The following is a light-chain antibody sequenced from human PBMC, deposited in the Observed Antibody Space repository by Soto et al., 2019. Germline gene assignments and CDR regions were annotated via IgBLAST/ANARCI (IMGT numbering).Light chain of an antibody. CDR1: QSVGSN. Sequence: EIVMTQSPATLSVSPGERVTLSCRARQSVGSNLAGYEQRGGQGPRLLSCVASARATGIPAGFRGSGSETECTPTSSSLQAEEWAGYFHQQYNKWPAWTFGQGTKVDIK. CDR3: QQYNKWPAWT. CDR2: VAS. V-gene: IGKV3-15*01. J-gene: IGKJ1*01.